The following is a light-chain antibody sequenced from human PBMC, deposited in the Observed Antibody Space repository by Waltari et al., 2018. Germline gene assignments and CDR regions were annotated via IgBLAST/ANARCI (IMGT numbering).Light chain of an antibody. Sequence: IVLTQSPATLSVSPGERANLSCRAGQTVNRDLAWYQQKPGQAPRLLIYGATTRATGVPARFTGSGFGTEFTLSISNLQPEDFAVYFCQQYHSSPYTFGQGTKLEIK. J-gene: IGKJ2*01. CDR2: GAT. CDR3: QQYHSSPYT. V-gene: IGKV3-15*01. CDR1: QTVNRD.